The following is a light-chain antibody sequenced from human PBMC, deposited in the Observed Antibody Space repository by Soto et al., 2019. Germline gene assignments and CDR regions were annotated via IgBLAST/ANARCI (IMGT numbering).Light chain of an antibody. Sequence: QAVLTQPASVSGSPGQSITISCTGTSSDVGGYNYVSWYQQHPGKAPKLMIYEVSNRPSGVCNRFSGSKSGNTASLTISGLPAEDEADYYCSSYTSSSILAVFGGGTKVTVL. CDR2: EVS. V-gene: IGLV2-14*01. CDR3: SSYTSSSILAV. J-gene: IGLJ3*02. CDR1: SSDVGGYNY.